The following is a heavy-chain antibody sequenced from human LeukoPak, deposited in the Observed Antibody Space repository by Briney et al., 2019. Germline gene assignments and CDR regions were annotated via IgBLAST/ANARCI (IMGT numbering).Heavy chain of an antibody. J-gene: IGHJ4*02. CDR3: ARGRGKYSSLDY. Sequence: SETLSLTCAVYGGSFSGYYWSWIRQPAGKGLEWIGRIDPSGSTNYDPSLKSRVTISVDTSKNQFSLRLSSVTAADTAVYYCARGRGKYSSLDYWGQGTLVTVSS. V-gene: IGHV4-59*10. CDR2: IDPSGST. D-gene: IGHD5-18*01. CDR1: GGSFSGYY.